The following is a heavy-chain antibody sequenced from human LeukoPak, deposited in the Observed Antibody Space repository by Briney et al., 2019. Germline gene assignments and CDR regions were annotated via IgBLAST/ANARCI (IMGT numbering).Heavy chain of an antibody. Sequence: GESLKISCKGSGYSFTNYWIAWVRPMPGKGLEWMGIIYPGDSDTRYSPSLQGQVTISADRSISTAYLQWSSLKASDTAMYYCARRAPYYYDSSGYDNYYFDYWGQGTLVTVSS. CDR1: GYSFTNYW. V-gene: IGHV5-51*01. CDR3: ARRAPYYYDSSGYDNYYFDY. CDR2: IYPGDSDT. J-gene: IGHJ4*02. D-gene: IGHD3-22*01.